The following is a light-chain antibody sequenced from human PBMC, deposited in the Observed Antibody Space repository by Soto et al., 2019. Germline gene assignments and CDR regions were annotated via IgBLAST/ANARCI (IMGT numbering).Light chain of an antibody. CDR2: GAS. J-gene: IGKJ2*01. CDR3: QQYNNWPLYT. Sequence: EIVMTQSPATLSVSPGERATLSCRASQSVSSNLAGYQQKPGQAPRPLIYGASTRATGIPARFSGSGSGTEFTLTISSLQSEDFAVYYCQQYNNWPLYTFGQGTKLEIK. V-gene: IGKV3-15*01. CDR1: QSVSSN.